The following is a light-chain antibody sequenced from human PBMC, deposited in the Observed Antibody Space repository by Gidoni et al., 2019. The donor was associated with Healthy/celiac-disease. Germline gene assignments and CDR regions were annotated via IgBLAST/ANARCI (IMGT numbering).Light chain of an antibody. V-gene: IGKV2-28*01. CDR1: QSLLHSNGYNY. Sequence: IVMTQSPLSLPVTPGEPASIPCRSSQSLLHSNGYNYLDWYLQKPGQSPQLLIYLGSTRASGVPDRFSGSGSGTDFTLNISRVEAEDVGVYYCMQALQTPWTFGQXTKVEIK. CDR2: LGS. CDR3: MQALQTPWT. J-gene: IGKJ1*01.